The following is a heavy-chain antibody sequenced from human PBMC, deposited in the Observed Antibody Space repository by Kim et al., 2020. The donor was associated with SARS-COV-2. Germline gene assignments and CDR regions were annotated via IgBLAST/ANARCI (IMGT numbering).Heavy chain of an antibody. V-gene: IGHV3-73*01. CDR3: TRRGGSYPEPYFDY. J-gene: IGHJ4*02. CDR1: GFTFSGSA. D-gene: IGHD1-26*01. CDR2: IRSKANSYAT. Sequence: GGSLRLSCAASGFTFSGSAMHWVRQASGKGLEWVGRIRSKANSYATAYAASVKGRFTISRDDSKNTAYLQMNSLKTEDTAVYYCTRRGGSYPEPYFDYWGQGTLVTVSS.